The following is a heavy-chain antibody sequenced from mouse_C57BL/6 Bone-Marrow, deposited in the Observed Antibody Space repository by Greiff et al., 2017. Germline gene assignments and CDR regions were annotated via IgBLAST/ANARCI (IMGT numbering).Heavy chain of an antibody. Sequence: QVQLQQPGAELVKPGASVKLSCKASGYTFTSYWMHWVKQRPGQGLEWIGMIHPNSGSTNYNEKFKSKATLTVDKSSSTAYMQLSSLTSEDYAVYYCAIEVLRVAMDYGGQGTSVTVSS. CDR3: AIEVLRVAMDY. D-gene: IGHD1-1*01. CDR2: IHPNSGST. CDR1: GYTFTSYW. J-gene: IGHJ4*01. V-gene: IGHV1-64*01.